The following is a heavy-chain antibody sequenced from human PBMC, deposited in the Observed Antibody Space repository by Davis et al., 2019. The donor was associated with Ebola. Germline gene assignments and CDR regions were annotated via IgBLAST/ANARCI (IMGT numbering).Heavy chain of an antibody. V-gene: IGHV3-7*01. CDR2: IKQDGNEK. CDR3: ARGRAYCGGDCYSDFGY. J-gene: IGHJ4*02. CDR1: GFTFSSYW. D-gene: IGHD2-21*02. Sequence: GESLKISCAASGFTFSSYWMSWVRQAPGKGLEWVANIKQDGNEKYYVDSVKGRFTISRDNAKNSLYLQMNSLRVEDTAVYYCARGRAYCGGDCYSDFGYWGQGTLVTVSS.